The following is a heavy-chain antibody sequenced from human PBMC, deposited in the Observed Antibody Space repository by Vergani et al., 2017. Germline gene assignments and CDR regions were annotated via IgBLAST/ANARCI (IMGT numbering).Heavy chain of an antibody. Sequence: QVQLVESGGGVVQPGRSLRLSCAASGFTFSSYGMHWVRQAPGKGLEWVAVIWYDGSNKYYADSVKGRFTISRDNSKNTLYLQMNSLRAEDTAVYYCASGGNGRWNAFDIWGQGTMVTVSS. J-gene: IGHJ3*02. CDR1: GFTFSSYG. CDR3: ASGGNGRWNAFDI. CDR2: IWYDGSNK. D-gene: IGHD1-26*01. V-gene: IGHV3-33*01.